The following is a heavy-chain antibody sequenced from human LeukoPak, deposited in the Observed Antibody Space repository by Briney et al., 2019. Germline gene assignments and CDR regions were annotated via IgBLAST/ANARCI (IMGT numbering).Heavy chain of an antibody. V-gene: IGHV4-59*08. CDR1: GGSISSYY. Sequence: SETLSLTCTVSGGSISSYYWSWIRQPPGKGLEWIGYIYYSGSTNYNPSLKSRVTISVDTSKNQFSLKLSSVTAADTAVYYCARSPRRVTATIYFDYWGQGTLVTASS. CDR3: ARSPRRVTATIYFDY. D-gene: IGHD2-21*02. CDR2: IYYSGST. J-gene: IGHJ4*02.